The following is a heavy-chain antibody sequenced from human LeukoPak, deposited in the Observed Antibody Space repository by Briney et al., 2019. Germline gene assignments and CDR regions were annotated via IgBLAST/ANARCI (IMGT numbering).Heavy chain of an antibody. CDR1: GFTFTTYW. J-gene: IGHJ4*02. CDR3: ARVHYSSSWN. V-gene: IGHV3-7*01. D-gene: IGHD6-13*01. CDR2: IKQDGNEK. Sequence: PGGSLRLSCAASGFTFTTYWMSWVRQAPGKGLEWVANIKQDGNEKYYVDSVKGRFTISRDNAKNSLYLQMNSLRAEDTAVYYCARVHYSSSWNWGQGTLVTVSS.